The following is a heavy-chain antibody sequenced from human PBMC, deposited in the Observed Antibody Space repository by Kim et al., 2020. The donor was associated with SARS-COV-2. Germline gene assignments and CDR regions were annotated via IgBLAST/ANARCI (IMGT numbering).Heavy chain of an antibody. V-gene: IGHV3-11*05. CDR2: ISSSSCYT. D-gene: IGHD3-22*01. CDR3: ARALSWDSFDAFDV. CDR1: GFNFRGYY. J-gene: IGHJ3*01. Sequence: GGSLRLSCAASGFNFRGYYMNWIRQTPGKGLEWLSYISSSSCYTHYADSVKGRFTISRDNAKNSLFLQMDSLRAEDTAVYYCARALSWDSFDAFDVWGQGTVVTVSS.